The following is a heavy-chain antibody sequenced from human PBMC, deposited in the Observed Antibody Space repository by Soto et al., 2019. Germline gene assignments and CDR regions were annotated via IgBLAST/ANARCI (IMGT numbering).Heavy chain of an antibody. J-gene: IGHJ4*02. CDR1: GVTFSTYA. V-gene: IGHV3-23*01. CDR3: AKQRADFGSGSDTYYFDY. Sequence: ESGGGLVQPGGSLRLSCIASGVTFSTYAMSWVRQAPGKGLEWVSGLTGSGGTTFYADSVKGRFTISRDNSNNTLYLEMNSLRAEDTAVYYCAKQRADFGSGSDTYYFDYWGQGTLVTVSS. D-gene: IGHD3-10*01. CDR2: LTGSGGTT.